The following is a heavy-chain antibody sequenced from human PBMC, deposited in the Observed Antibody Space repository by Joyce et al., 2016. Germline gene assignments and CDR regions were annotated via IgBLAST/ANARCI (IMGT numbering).Heavy chain of an antibody. CDR3: TTPSCAN. J-gene: IGHJ4*02. CDR2: NNSDNSRI. V-gene: IGHV3-48*03. D-gene: IGHD2-2*01. Sequence: EVQLVESGGGLVQPGGSLRLSCAASGIIFSNKEMNWVRQAPGKGLEWVSSNNSDNSRIHYADSVRGRVTISRDNARNSLYLEMDYLRVDDTAIYYCTTPSCANWGQGSLVTVSS. CDR1: GIIFSNKE.